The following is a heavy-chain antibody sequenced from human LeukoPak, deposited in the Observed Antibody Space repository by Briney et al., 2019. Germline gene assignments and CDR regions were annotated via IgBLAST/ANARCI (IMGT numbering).Heavy chain of an antibody. D-gene: IGHD6-19*01. V-gene: IGHV3-7*03. CDR2: IKLDGSEK. CDR1: GFTFGKYW. Sequence: PGGSLRLSCVASGFTFGKYWMSWVRQAPGKGLEWVANIKLDGSEKNYVDSVKGRFTISRDNTKNSLYLQMNSLRAEDTAVYYCARGGGGWSPYYYYYGMDVWGQGTTVTVSS. CDR3: ARGGGGWSPYYYYYGMDV. J-gene: IGHJ6*02.